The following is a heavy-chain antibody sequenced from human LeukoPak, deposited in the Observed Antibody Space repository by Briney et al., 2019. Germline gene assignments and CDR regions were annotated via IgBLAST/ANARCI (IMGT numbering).Heavy chain of an antibody. CDR1: GFTFSSYS. CDR3: ARASEYSSSSGVDY. CDR2: ISSSSSYI. D-gene: IGHD6-6*01. V-gene: IGHV3-21*01. J-gene: IGHJ4*02. Sequence: PGGSLRLSCAASGFTFSSYSMNWVRQAPGKGLEWVSSISSSSSYIYYADSVKGRFTISRDNAKNSLYLQTNSLRAEDTAVYYCARASEYSSSSGVDYWGQGTLVTVSS.